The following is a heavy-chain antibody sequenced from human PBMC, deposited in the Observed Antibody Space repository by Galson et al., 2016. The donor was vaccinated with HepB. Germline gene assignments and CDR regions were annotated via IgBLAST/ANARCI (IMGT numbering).Heavy chain of an antibody. CDR3: ARGYYDFWSDYYGGYYYGLDV. J-gene: IGHJ6*02. D-gene: IGHD3-3*01. Sequence: SVKVSCKASGYTLSSYDINWVRQVTGQGLEWMGWVNPNTGNTGYAQRFQGRVTMTRDTSISTVYMEQSSLTSEDTAVYYCARGYYDFWSDYYGGYYYGLDVWGPGTTVTVSS. CDR1: GYTLSSYD. V-gene: IGHV1-8*01. CDR2: VNPNTGNT.